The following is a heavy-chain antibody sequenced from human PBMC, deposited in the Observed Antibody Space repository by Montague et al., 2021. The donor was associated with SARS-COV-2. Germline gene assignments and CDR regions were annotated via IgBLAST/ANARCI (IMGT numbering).Heavy chain of an antibody. V-gene: IGHV4-34*01. D-gene: IGHD3-10*01. CDR3: ASGIYPSGSYYNRYYYGLNI. J-gene: IGHJ6*02. CDR1: GGSLSGYY. CDR2: INHSANT. Sequence: SETLSLTCAVYGGSLSGYYWSWIRQRPEKGLEWIGEINHSANTKYNPSLKSPVPISIDTSKNQFSLRMTSVTAADTATYYCASGIYPSGSYYNRYYYGLNIWGQGTTVIVSS.